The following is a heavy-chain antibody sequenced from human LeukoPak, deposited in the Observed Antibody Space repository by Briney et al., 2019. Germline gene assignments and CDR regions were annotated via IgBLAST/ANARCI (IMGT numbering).Heavy chain of an antibody. CDR1: GFTFSSYA. CDR2: ISGGGGSK. J-gene: IGHJ4*02. CDR3: AKTMGSSWLFDY. Sequence: GGSLRLSCEASGFTFSSYAIGWVRQAAGKGLEWVSAISGGGGSKYYADSAKGRFTISRDNSKNTVYLQLSSLRAEDTALYYCAKTMGSSWLFDYWGQGTLVTVSS. V-gene: IGHV3-23*01. D-gene: IGHD6-13*01.